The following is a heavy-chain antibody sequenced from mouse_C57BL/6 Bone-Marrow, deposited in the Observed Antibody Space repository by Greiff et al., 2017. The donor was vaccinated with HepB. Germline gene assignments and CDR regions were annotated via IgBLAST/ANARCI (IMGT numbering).Heavy chain of an antibody. Sequence: EVQRVESGGGLVQPGGSLKLSCAASGFTFSDYGMAWVRQAPRKGPEWVAFISNLAYSIYDADTVTGRFTISREKAKNTLYLEMSSLRSEDTAMYYCARLYYGSSGDYFDYWGQGTTLTVSS. D-gene: IGHD1-1*01. CDR2: ISNLAYSI. J-gene: IGHJ2*01. CDR3: ARLYYGSSGDYFDY. CDR1: GFTFSDYG. V-gene: IGHV5-15*01.